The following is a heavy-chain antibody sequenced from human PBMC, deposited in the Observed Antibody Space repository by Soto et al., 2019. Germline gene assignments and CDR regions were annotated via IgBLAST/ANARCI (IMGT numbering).Heavy chain of an antibody. CDR1: GYTFSNYD. CDR3: AKVSRQGSAIDFDY. V-gene: IGHV1-8*01. J-gene: IGHJ4*02. Sequence: QVQLVQSGAELKKPGASVKVSCKASGYTFSNYDMNWVRQATGQGPEWIGWVNPNNGDTGYAQKCQGRVTLTTDISTTTAYMERTSLLSEDTAIYYCAKVSRQGSAIDFDYWGQGTLITVSS. D-gene: IGHD3-10*01. CDR2: VNPNNGDT.